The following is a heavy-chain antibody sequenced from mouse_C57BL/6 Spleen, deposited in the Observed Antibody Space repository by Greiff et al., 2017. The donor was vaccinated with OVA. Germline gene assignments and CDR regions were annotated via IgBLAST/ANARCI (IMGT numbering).Heavy chain of an antibody. CDR1: GYTFTSYW. J-gene: IGHJ4*01. D-gene: IGHD1-1*01. V-gene: IGHV1-52*01. CDR2: IDPSDSET. Sequence: QVQLQQPGAELVRPGSSVKLSCKASGYTFTSYWMHWVKQRPIQGLEWIGNIDPSDSETHYNQKFKDKATLTVDKSSSTAYMQLSSLTSEDSAVYYCTRSYYYGSSLLYAMDYWGQGTSVTVSS. CDR3: TRSYYYGSSLLYAMDY.